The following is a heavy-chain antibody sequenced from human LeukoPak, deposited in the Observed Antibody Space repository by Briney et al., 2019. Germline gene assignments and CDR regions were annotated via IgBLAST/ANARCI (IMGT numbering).Heavy chain of an antibody. CDR1: GFTFSSYA. CDR3: ARGVDWSYGISDGMDV. V-gene: IGHV3-30-3*01. Sequence: GGSLRLSCAASGFTFSSYAMHWVRQAPGKGLEWVSVISYDGSNKYYADSVKGRFTISRDNSKNTLYLQMNNLRAEDTAVYYCARGVDWSYGISDGMDVWGQGTTVTVSS. D-gene: IGHD5-18*01. CDR2: ISYDGSNK. J-gene: IGHJ6*02.